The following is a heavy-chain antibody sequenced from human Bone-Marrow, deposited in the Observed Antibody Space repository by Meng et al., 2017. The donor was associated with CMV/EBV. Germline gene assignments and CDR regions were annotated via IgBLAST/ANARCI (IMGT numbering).Heavy chain of an antibody. CDR1: GFTFSNAW. J-gene: IGHJ6*02. V-gene: IGHV3-48*04. CDR2: ISSSSSTI. CDR3: ARDKGTALYFHYGMDV. D-gene: IGHD2-8*01. Sequence: GGSLRLSCAASGFTFSNAWMNWVRQAPGKGLEWVSYISSSSSTIYYADSVKGRFTISRDNAKNSLYLQMNSLRAEDTAVYYCARDKGTALYFHYGMDVWGQGTTATVSS.